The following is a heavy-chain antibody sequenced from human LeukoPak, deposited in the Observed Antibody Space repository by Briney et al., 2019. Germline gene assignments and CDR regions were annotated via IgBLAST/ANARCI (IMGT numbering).Heavy chain of an antibody. Sequence: PSETLSLTCTVSGGSITSGRYYWSWIRQHPGKGLEWIGYMYYSGSTYYNPSLKSRVTISADTSKNQFSLRLSSVTAGDTAVYYCARDAEYYYSSGSYSSAIDVWGQGTPVTVSS. J-gene: IGHJ6*02. D-gene: IGHD3-10*01. CDR2: MYYSGST. CDR3: ARDAEYYYSSGSYSSAIDV. CDR1: GGSITSGRYY. V-gene: IGHV4-31*03.